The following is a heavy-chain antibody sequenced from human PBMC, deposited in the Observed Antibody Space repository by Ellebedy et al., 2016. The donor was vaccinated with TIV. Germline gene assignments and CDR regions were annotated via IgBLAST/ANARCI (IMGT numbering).Heavy chain of an antibody. D-gene: IGHD1-26*01. V-gene: IGHV1-46*01. CDR3: ARAVGLRGFDY. CDR2: INPSGGST. J-gene: IGHJ4*02. Sequence: ASVKVSXKASGYTFTSYYMHWVRQAPGQGLEWMGIINPSGGSTSYAQKFQGRVTMTRDTSTSTVYMELSSLRSEDTAVYYCARAVGLRGFDYWGQGTLVTVSS. CDR1: GYTFTSYY.